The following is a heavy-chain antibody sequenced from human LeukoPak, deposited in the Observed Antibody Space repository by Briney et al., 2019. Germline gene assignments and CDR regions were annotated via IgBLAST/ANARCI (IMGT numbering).Heavy chain of an antibody. D-gene: IGHD5-18*01. CDR2: LSWNSGSI. Sequence: GRSLRLSCAASGFTFDDYAMHWVRQPPGKGLEWVSGLSWNSGSIGYADSVRGRFTISRDNAKNSLYLQMNSLRTEDTALYYCTRDRMRIQFWFGFYAFESWGQGTMVTVSS. CDR3: TRDRMRIQFWFGFYAFES. V-gene: IGHV3-9*01. J-gene: IGHJ3*02. CDR1: GFTFDDYA.